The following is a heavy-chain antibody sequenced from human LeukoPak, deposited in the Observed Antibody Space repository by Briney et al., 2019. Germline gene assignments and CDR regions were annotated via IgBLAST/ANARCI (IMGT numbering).Heavy chain of an antibody. CDR1: GFTFSGYS. J-gene: IGHJ4*02. CDR2: IRRSGNPI. Sequence: GGSLRLSCAASGFTFSGYSMNWVRQAPGKGLEWVAYIRRSGNPIYYADSVKGRFTISRDNAKNSLYLQMNSLRDEDTAVYYCVRDPDALDYWGPGTPVTVSS. CDR3: VRDPDALDY. V-gene: IGHV3-48*02.